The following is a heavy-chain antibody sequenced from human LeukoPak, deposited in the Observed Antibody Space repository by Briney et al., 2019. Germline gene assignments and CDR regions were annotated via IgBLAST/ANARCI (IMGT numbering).Heavy chain of an antibody. CDR3: ARQYCSSRCYSVEWFDP. Sequence: SETLSLTCTVSGGSISSSSHYWGWIRQPPGKGLEWIGSIYYSGSTYYNPSLKSRVTISVDTSKNQFSLKLSSVTAADTAVYYCARQYCSSRCYSVEWFDPWGQGTLVTVSS. D-gene: IGHD2-2*01. CDR2: IYYSGST. V-gene: IGHV4-39*01. CDR1: GGSISSSSHY. J-gene: IGHJ5*02.